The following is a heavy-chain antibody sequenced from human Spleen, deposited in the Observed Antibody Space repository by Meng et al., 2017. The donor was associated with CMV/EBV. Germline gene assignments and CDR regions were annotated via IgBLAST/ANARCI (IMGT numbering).Heavy chain of an antibody. CDR3: ARVVATRGAEFDY. J-gene: IGHJ4*02. CDR1: GFTFDDYG. V-gene: IGHV3-20*04. Sequence: GESLKISCAASGFTFDDYGMSWVRQAPGKGLEWVSGINWNGGSTGYADSVKGRFTISRDNAKNSLYLQMNSLRAEDTAVYYCARVVATRGAEFDYWGQGTLVTVSS. D-gene: IGHD5-12*01. CDR2: INWNGGST.